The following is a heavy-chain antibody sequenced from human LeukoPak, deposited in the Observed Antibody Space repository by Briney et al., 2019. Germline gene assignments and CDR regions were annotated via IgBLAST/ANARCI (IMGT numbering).Heavy chain of an antibody. V-gene: IGHV1-18*01. CDR2: ISAYNGNT. Sequence: ASVKVSCKASGYTFTSYGISWVRQAPGQGLEWMGWISAYNGNTNYAQKLQGRVTMTTDTSTSTAYMELRSLRSDDTAVYYCARDEGHIVVVPDAFDIWGQGTMVTVSS. D-gene: IGHD2-21*01. CDR3: ARDEGHIVVVPDAFDI. CDR1: GYTFTSYG. J-gene: IGHJ3*02.